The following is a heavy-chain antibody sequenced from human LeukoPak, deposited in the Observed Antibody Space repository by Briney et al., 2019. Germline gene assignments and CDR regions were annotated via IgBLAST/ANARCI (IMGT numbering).Heavy chain of an antibody. D-gene: IGHD1-1*01. CDR3: AREQPGTTGFDY. CDR1: GFTFSTFN. CDR2: ITDSRISI. V-gene: IGHV3-21*01. Sequence: TPGGSLRLSCAASGFTFSTFNMHWVRQAPGKGLEWVSSITDSRISIYYADSVKGRFTISRDNAKNSLYLQMNSLRVEDTAVYYCAREQPGTTGFDYWGQGTLVTVSS. J-gene: IGHJ4*02.